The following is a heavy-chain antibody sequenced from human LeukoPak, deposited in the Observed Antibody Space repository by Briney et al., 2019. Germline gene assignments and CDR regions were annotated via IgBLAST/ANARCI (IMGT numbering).Heavy chain of an antibody. CDR1: GLTFRTYA. Sequence: GGSLRLSCEASGLTFRTYAMHWVRQAPGKGLEWVAVISYDADKKQYADSVKGRFTISRDNSKNTLYLQMNSLRAEDTAVYYCARGARKGDDYGGFFDYCGQGTLVTVSS. CDR2: ISYDADKK. V-gene: IGHV3-30*04. CDR3: ARGARKGDDYGGFFDY. D-gene: IGHD4-23*01. J-gene: IGHJ4*02.